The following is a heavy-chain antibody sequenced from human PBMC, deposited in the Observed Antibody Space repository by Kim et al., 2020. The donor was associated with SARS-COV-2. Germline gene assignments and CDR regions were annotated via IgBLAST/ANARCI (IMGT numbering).Heavy chain of an antibody. CDR1: GVTFSSYE. CDR2: ISSSGSTI. D-gene: IGHD6-13*01. Sequence: GGSLRLSCAASGVTFSSYEMNWVRQAPGKGLEWVSYISSSGSTIYYADSVKGRFTISRDNAKNSLYLQMNSLRAEDTAVYYCARISSSWRPYYYYYGMDVWGQGTTVTVTS. CDR3: ARISSSWRPYYYYYGMDV. V-gene: IGHV3-48*03. J-gene: IGHJ6*02.